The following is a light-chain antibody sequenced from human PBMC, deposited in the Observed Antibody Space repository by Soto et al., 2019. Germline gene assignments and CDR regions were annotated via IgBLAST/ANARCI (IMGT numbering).Light chain of an antibody. J-gene: IGKJ1*01. CDR1: QSISNR. CDR2: DAS. Sequence: DIQMTQSPSTLSASVGDRVTITCRASQSISNRLAWYQQKPGKAPMVLIYDASILESGVPSRFSGSGSGTESILTISSLQPDVFASYCCQHYGGMWTFGQGTKVEMK. CDR3: QHYGGMWT. V-gene: IGKV1-5*01.